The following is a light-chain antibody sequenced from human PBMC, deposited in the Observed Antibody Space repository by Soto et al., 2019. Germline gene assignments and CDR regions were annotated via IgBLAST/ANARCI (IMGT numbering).Light chain of an antibody. CDR3: QQRQYWPPIT. CDR1: QSVSSSY. V-gene: IGKV3D-20*02. J-gene: IGKJ5*01. CDR2: GAS. Sequence: PGERVTLSCRASQSVSSSYLTWYQQKPGQAPRLLIYGASSRATGIPDRFSGSGSGTEFTLTISSLQSEDFAVYYCQQRQYWPPITFGQGTRLEIK.